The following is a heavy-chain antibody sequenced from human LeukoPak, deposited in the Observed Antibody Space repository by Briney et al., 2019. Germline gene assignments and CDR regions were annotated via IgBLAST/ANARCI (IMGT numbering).Heavy chain of an antibody. D-gene: IGHD2-2*02. V-gene: IGHV1-69*05. CDR3: ARGSDTVEVAAALRGSNWFDP. Sequence: ASVKVSCEASGGTFRNYPFSWVRQAPGQGLEWIGGIIPLFRRSNYAQKFQGRVTISMDDSTSTVYLEVNSLRSDDTAVYYCARGSDTVEVAAALRGSNWFDPWGPGTLVTVSS. CDR2: IIPLFRRS. CDR1: GGTFRNYP. J-gene: IGHJ5*02.